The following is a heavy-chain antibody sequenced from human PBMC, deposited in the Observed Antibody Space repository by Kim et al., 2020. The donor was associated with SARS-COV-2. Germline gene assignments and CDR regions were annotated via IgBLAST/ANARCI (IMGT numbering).Heavy chain of an antibody. J-gene: IGHJ6*02. CDR3: ARKGVAAGYYYYGMDV. CDR1: GGSIRSYY. V-gene: IGHV4-59*01. Sequence: SETLSLTCTVSGGSIRSYYWSWIRQPPGKGLEWIGYIYYSGSTNYNPSLKSRVTISVDTSKNQFSLKLSSVTAADTAVYYCARKGVAAGYYYYGMDVWGQGTTVTVSS. CDR2: IYYSGST. D-gene: IGHD6-25*01.